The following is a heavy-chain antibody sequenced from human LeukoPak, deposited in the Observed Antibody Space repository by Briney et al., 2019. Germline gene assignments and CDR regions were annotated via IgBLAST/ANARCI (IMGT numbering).Heavy chain of an antibody. CDR2: FYYSGST. J-gene: IGHJ5*02. D-gene: IGHD2-21*01. CDR1: GGSISSYY. Sequence: SETLSLTCTVSGGSISSYYWSWIRQPPGKGLEWIGYFYYSGSTNYNPSLKSRVTISVDTSKNQFSLKLSSVTAPSRARYECAKHSYCDGWGGISTWFDPWGEGTMVTGSS. CDR3: AKHSYCDGWGGISTWFDP. V-gene: IGHV4-59*08.